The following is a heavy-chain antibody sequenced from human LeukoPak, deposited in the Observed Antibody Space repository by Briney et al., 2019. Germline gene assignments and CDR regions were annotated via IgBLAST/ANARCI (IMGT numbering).Heavy chain of an antibody. CDR3: ARDRYYDNSELLDY. CDR2: INWNGDST. J-gene: IGHJ4*02. Sequence: GGSLRLSCAASGFTFDYYGMTWARQAPGKGLEWVAGINWNGDSTDYAESVKGRFTISRDNAKSSLYLQMNSLRAEDTALYYCARDRYYDNSELLDYWGQGTLVTVSS. V-gene: IGHV3-20*04. CDR1: GFTFDYYG. D-gene: IGHD3-22*01.